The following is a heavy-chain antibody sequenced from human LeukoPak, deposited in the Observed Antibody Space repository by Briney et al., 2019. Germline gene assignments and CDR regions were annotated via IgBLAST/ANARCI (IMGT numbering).Heavy chain of an antibody. J-gene: IGHJ4*02. CDR2: IYSDNT. V-gene: IGHV3-53*01. D-gene: IGHD2/OR15-2a*01. CDR3: ARDFYDGFALDY. CDR1: GFTVSSNS. Sequence: GGSLRLSCTVSGFTVSSNSTSWVRQAPGKGLEWVSFIYSDNTHYSDSVKGRFTISRDNARNSLYLQMDNLRAEDTGVYYCARDFYDGFALDYWGQGTLVTVSS.